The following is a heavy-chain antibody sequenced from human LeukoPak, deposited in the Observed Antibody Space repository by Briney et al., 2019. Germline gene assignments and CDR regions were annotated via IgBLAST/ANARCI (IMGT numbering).Heavy chain of an antibody. Sequence: PSETLSLTCTVSGGSISSDYWSWVRQPPGKGVEWSGDIYYSGSTNYNPSLKSRVTISVDTCKNQFSLKLSSVTAAHPAVYYCSTAGYYGSGSYYLLHYWGQGPLVTVSS. D-gene: IGHD3-10*01. J-gene: IGHJ4*02. CDR3: STAGYYGSGSYYLLHY. V-gene: IGHV4-59*08. CDR1: GGSISSDY. CDR2: IYYSGST.